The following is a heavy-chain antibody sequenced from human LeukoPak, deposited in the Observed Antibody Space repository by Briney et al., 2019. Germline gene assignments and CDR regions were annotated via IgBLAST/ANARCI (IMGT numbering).Heavy chain of an antibody. CDR3: AAQYYDSSGYLDY. D-gene: IGHD3-22*01. Sequence: PGGSLRLSCAASGFTFGNYAMSWVRQGPGKGLEWDSAIRGSGSSTYYADSVKGRFTISRDNSKNTLYLQMNSLRAEDTAVYYCAAQYYDSSGYLDYWGQGSLVTVSS. CDR2: IRGSGSST. V-gene: IGHV3-23*01. CDR1: GFTFGNYA. J-gene: IGHJ4*02.